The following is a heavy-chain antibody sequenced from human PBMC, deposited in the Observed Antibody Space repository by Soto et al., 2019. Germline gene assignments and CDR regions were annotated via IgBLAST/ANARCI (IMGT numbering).Heavy chain of an antibody. V-gene: IGHV1-2*04. CDR3: AAGWNDDAFDI. D-gene: IGHD1-1*01. Sequence: ASVKVSCKASGYTFTGYYMHCVRQAPGQGLEWMGWINPNSGGTNYAQKFQGWVTMTRDTSISTAYMELSRLGSDDTAVYYCAAGWNDDAFDIWGQGTMVTVSS. CDR1: GYTFTGYY. CDR2: INPNSGGT. J-gene: IGHJ3*02.